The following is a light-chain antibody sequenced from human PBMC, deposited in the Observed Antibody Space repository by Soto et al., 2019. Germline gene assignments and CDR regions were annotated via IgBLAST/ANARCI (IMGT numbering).Light chain of an antibody. V-gene: IGKV3-15*01. J-gene: IGKJ1*01. CDR3: QHYNSYSEA. CDR2: GAS. Sequence: EIVITQSPATLSVSPGERATLSCRASQSVGSDLAWYQHTPGQPPRLLIYGASTRATGIPGRFSGSGSGTEFTLTISSLQPDDFATYYCQHYNSYSEAFGQGTKVDNK. CDR1: QSVGSD.